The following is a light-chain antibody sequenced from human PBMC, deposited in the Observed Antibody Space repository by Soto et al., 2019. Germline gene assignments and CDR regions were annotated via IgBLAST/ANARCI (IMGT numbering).Light chain of an antibody. CDR2: SAS. J-gene: IGKJ4*01. V-gene: IGKV3-20*01. CDR3: QQYGGSPRVT. Sequence: EIVLTQSPGTLSLSPGERVTLSCRASQSVSSNYLAWYQQKPGQPPRLLIYSASSRATGIPDRFSGSGSGTDFTLTINRLEHEDFAVYYCQQYGGSPRVTFGGGTKVEIK. CDR1: QSVSSNY.